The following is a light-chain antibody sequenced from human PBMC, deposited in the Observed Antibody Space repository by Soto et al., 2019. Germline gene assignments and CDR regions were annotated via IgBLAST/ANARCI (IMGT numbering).Light chain of an antibody. CDR2: WAS. V-gene: IGKV4-1*01. J-gene: IGKJ4*01. CDR1: QSVLYSSSNRNY. CDR3: QLYYGTPT. Sequence: DIVMTQSPDSLAVSLGERATINCKSSQSVLYSSSNRNYLAWYQQKPGQTPKLLISWASTRESGVPDRFSGSGSGTDFTLTISSLQAEDVAVYYCQLYYGTPTFGGGTKVEIK.